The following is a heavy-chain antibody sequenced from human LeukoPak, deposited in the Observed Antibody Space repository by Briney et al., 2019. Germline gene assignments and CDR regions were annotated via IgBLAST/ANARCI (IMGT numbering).Heavy chain of an antibody. D-gene: IGHD5-24*01. CDR1: GGTFSSYA. V-gene: IGHV1-69*05. CDR2: IIPIFGTA. J-gene: IGHJ4*02. CDR3: ASASVDGYKPKNTYFDY. Sequence: ASVKVSCKASGGTFSSYAISWVRQAPGQGLEWMGGIIPIFGTANYAQKFQGRVTITTDESTSTAYMELSSLRSEDTAVYYCASASVDGYKPKNTYFDYWGQGTLVTVSS.